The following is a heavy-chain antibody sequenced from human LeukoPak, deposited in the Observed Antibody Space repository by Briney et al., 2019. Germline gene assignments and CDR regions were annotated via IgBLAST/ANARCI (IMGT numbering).Heavy chain of an antibody. CDR2: IIPIFGTA. D-gene: IGHD2-15*01. CDR1: GGTFSSYA. V-gene: IGHV1-69*01. J-gene: IGHJ4*02. CDR3: ARDVGCCSGGSCYQFDY. Sequence: SVKVSCKASGGTFSSYAISWVRQAPGQGLEWMGGIIPIFGTANYAQKFQGRVTITADESTSTAYMELSSLRSEDTAVYYCARDVGCCSGGSCYQFDYWGQGTLVTVSS.